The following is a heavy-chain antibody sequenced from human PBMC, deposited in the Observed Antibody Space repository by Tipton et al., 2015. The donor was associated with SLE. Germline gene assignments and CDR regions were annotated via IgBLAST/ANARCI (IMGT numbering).Heavy chain of an antibody. J-gene: IGHJ3*02. CDR2: FYPGGTT. Sequence: TLSLTCTVSGDSISNYYWSWIRQSAGKGLEWMGRFYPGGTTSHNPSFKSRVTMSADTSKNQFSLKLNSVTAADTAVYYCARVGLITPDAFDIWGEGTMVTVSS. CDR1: GDSISNYY. D-gene: IGHD5-24*01. V-gene: IGHV4-4*07. CDR3: ARVGLITPDAFDI.